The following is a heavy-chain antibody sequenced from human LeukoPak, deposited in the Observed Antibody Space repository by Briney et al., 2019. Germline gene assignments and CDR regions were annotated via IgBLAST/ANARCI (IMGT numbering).Heavy chain of an antibody. CDR1: GYSFTTYC. V-gene: IGHV5-51*01. J-gene: IGHJ2*01. Sequence: GESLKISCKGSGYSFTTYCIGWVRQMPGKGLEWMGVICPRDSHTRYSPSFQGQVTISADKSITTAYLQWSSLKASDAAIYYCARRTAYMEYFDLWGRGTLVTVSS. CDR3: ARRTAYMEYFDL. CDR2: ICPRDSHT. D-gene: IGHD3-16*01.